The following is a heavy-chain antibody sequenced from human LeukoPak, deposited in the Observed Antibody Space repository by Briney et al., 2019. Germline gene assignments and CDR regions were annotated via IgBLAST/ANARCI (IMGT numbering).Heavy chain of an antibody. V-gene: IGHV1-2*02. CDR1: GYTFTGYY. J-gene: IGHJ4*02. Sequence: GASVKVSCKASGYTFTGYYMHWVRQAPGQGLEWMGWINPNSGGTNYAQKFQGRVTMTRDTSISTAYMELSRLRSDDTAVYYCARVGVNYESGLFYWGQGTLVTVSS. CDR3: ARVGVNYESGLFY. CDR2: INPNSGGT. D-gene: IGHD3-3*01.